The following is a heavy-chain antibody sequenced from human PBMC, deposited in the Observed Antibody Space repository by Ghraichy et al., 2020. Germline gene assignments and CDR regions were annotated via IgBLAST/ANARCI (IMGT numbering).Heavy chain of an antibody. CDR2: IYYTGSS. Sequence: ETLSLTCVVSGDSISTTDFYWGWIRQPPGKVLEWIASIYYTGSSFYNPSLKSRVIVTVDRSKNEFSLTLTSVTAADTAVYYCARQSRQLAYTDFDFWGQGILVTVSS. V-gene: IGHV4-39*01. CDR3: ARQSRQLAYTDFDF. J-gene: IGHJ4*02. D-gene: IGHD6-13*01. CDR1: GDSISTTDFY.